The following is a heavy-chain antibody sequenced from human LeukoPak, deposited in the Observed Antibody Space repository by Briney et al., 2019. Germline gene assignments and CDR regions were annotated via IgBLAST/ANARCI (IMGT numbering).Heavy chain of an antibody. D-gene: IGHD6-13*01. J-gene: IGHJ3*02. CDR1: GITFSSHA. CDR2: TSAGGGST. V-gene: IGHV3-23*01. Sequence: GGSLRLSCAASGITFSSHATSWVRQCPGKGLEWVSATSAGGGSTYYADSVKGRFTISRDNSKNTLYLQMRSLRVEDTAIYYCAKDQSSSTWYNLAFDIWGQGTMVTVSS. CDR3: AKDQSSSTWYNLAFDI.